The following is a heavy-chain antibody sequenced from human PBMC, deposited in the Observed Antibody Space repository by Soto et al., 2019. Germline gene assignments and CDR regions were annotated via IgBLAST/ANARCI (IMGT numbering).Heavy chain of an antibody. CDR3: ARPPFPGCINGVCYPCDH. CDR2: INPSGGST. CDR1: GYTFTHYY. J-gene: IGHJ4*01. Sequence: QVQLVQSGAEVKKPGASVKVSCKASGYTFTHYYIHWVRQAPGQGLEWMGMINPSGGSTDYAQKFQGRVTMTTDTSTTTVYMELSSLRSDDTAVYYCARPPFPGCINGVCYPCDHWGQEPWSPSPQ. V-gene: IGHV1-46*01. D-gene: IGHD2-8*01.